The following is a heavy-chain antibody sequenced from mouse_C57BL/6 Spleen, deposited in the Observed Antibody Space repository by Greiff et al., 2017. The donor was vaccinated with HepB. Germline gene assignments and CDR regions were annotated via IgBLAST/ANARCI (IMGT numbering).Heavy chain of an antibody. J-gene: IGHJ4*01. V-gene: IGHV1-80*01. CDR1: GYAFSSYW. Sequence: QVQLQQSGAELVKPGASVKISCNASGYAFSSYWMNWVKQRPGKGLEWIGQIYPGDGDTNYNGKFKGKATLTADKSSSTAYMQLSSLTSEDSAVYFCARGGIYSKYYAMDYWGQGTSVTVSS. CDR3: ARGGIYSKYYAMDY. CDR2: IYPGDGDT. D-gene: IGHD2-5*01.